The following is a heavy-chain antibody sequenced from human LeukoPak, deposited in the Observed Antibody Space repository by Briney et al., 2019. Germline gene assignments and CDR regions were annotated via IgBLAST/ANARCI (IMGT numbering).Heavy chain of an antibody. CDR2: IDQSGSY. Sequence: PSETLSLTCGVSGSSINSGYYLGWIRQPPGKGLEWIGSIDQSGSYYSTPSLKSRVTISLDSSQKNFFLEVSSVTAADTAVYYCARGVSDSSVSHYYGGFYYFDSWGRGTLVSVSS. CDR1: GSSINSGYY. V-gene: IGHV4-38-2*01. CDR3: ARGVSDSSVSHYYGGFYYFDS. J-gene: IGHJ4*02. D-gene: IGHD3-22*01.